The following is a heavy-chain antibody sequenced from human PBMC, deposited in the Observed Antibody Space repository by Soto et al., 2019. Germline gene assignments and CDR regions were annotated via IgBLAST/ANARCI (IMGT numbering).Heavy chain of an antibody. CDR1: GGTFSSYA. CDR3: ARSYYYDSSGYYLFDY. D-gene: IGHD3-22*01. V-gene: IGHV1-69*06. CDR2: IIPIFGTA. Sequence: SVKVSCKASGGTFSSYAISWLRQAPGQGLEWMGGIIPIFGTANYAQKFQGRVTITADKSTSTAYMELSSLRSEDTAVYYCARSYYYDSSGYYLFDYWGQGTQVTVSS. J-gene: IGHJ4*02.